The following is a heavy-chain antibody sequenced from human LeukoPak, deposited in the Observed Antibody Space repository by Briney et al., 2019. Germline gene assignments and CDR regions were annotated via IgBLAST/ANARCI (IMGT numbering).Heavy chain of an antibody. CDR3: AKIYGYCSGGSCYSSYYFDY. V-gene: IGHV3-9*01. D-gene: IGHD2-15*01. CDR1: GFTVSSNY. J-gene: IGHJ4*02. Sequence: GGSLRLSCAASGFTVSSNYMSWVRQAPGKGLEWVSGISWNSGSIGYADSVKGRFTISRDNAKNSLYLQMNSLRAEDTALYYCAKIYGYCSGGSCYSSYYFDYWGQGTLVTVSS. CDR2: ISWNSGSI.